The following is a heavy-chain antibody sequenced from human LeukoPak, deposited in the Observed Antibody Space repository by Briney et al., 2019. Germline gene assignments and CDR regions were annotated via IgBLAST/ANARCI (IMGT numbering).Heavy chain of an antibody. CDR3: ARSRGPRITMIVVVVEEVDSFDY. V-gene: IGHV3-21*01. D-gene: IGHD3-22*01. CDR2: ISSSSSYI. J-gene: IGHJ4*02. Sequence: GGSLRLSCAASGFTFSSYSMNWVRQAPGKGLEWVSSISSSSSYIYYADSVKGRFTISRDNAKNSLYLQMNSLRAEDTAVYYCARSRGPRITMIVVVVEEVDSFDYWGQGTLVTVSS. CDR1: GFTFSSYS.